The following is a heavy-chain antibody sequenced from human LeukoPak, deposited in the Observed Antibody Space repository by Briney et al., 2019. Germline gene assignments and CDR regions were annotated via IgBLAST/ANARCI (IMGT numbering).Heavy chain of an antibody. CDR2: IYYSGST. CDR1: GGSIRSGDYY. V-gene: IGHV4-30-4*01. Sequence: SETVSLTCTVPGGSIRSGDYYWSWIRQPPGKGLEWIGYIYYSGSTYYNPSLKSRVTISVDTSKNQFSLKLSSVTAADTAVYYCASYSGYDSDYWGQGTLVTVSS. J-gene: IGHJ4*02. CDR3: ASYSGYDSDY. D-gene: IGHD5-12*01.